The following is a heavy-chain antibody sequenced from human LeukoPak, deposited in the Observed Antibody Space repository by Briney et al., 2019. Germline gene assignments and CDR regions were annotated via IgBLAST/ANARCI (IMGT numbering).Heavy chain of an antibody. J-gene: IGHJ4*02. V-gene: IGHV4-61*02. CDR3: ARWLSIQLWSRDY. Sequence: SETLSLTCTVSGGSISSSSYYWGWIRQPAGKGLEWIGRIYTSGSTNYNPSLKSRVTISVDTSKNQFSLKLSSVTAADTAVYYCARWLSIQLWSRDYWGQGTLVTVSS. CDR2: IYTSGST. CDR1: GGSISSSSYY. D-gene: IGHD5-18*01.